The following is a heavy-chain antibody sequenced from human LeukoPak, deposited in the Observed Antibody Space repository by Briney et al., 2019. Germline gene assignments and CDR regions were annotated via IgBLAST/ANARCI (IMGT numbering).Heavy chain of an antibody. CDR3: ARAYCGGDCYSTSSVNDAFDI. D-gene: IGHD2-21*02. CDR2: IIPIFGTA. Sequence: GASVKVSCKASGGTFSSYAISWVRQAPGQGLEWMGGIIPIFGTANYAQRFQGRVTITADESTSTAYMELSSLRSEDTAVYYCARAYCGGDCYSTSSVNDAFDIWGQGTMVTVSS. CDR1: GGTFSSYA. J-gene: IGHJ3*02. V-gene: IGHV1-69*13.